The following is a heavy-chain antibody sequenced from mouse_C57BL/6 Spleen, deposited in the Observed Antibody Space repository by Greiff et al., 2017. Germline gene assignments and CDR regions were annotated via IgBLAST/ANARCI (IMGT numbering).Heavy chain of an antibody. CDR2: IDPNSGGT. J-gene: IGHJ1*03. CDR3: ARSRQIYYYGPRNFDV. Sequence: QVQLQQPGAELVKPGASVKLSCKASGYTFTSYWMHWVKQRPGRGLEWIGRIDPNSGGTKYNEKFKSKATLTVDKPSSTAYMQLSSLTSEDSAVYYCARSRQIYYYGPRNFDVWGTGTTVTVSS. V-gene: IGHV1-72*01. D-gene: IGHD1-1*01. CDR1: GYTFTSYW.